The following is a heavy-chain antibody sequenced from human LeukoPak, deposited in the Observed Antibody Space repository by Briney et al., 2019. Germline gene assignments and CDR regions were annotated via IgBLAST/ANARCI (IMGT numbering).Heavy chain of an antibody. D-gene: IGHD3-10*01. J-gene: IGHJ4*02. CDR2: IIPILGIA. CDR1: GGTFSSYA. CDR3: ARDSSVGWFGELRAFDY. V-gene: IGHV1-69*04. Sequence: GASVKVSCKASGGTFSSYAISWVRQAPGQGLEWMGRIIPILGIANYAQKFQGRVTITADKSTSTAYMELSSLRSEDTAVYYCARDSSVGWFGELRAFDYWGQGTLVTVSS.